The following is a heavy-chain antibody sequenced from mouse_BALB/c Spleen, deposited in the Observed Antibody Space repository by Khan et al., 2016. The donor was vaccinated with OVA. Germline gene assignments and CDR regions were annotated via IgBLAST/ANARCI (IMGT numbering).Heavy chain of an antibody. V-gene: IGHV2-6-5*01. CDR3: AKHLILYPYYFDY. CDR2: IWGGGST. J-gene: IGHJ2*01. Sequence: QVQLKQSGPGLVAPSQSLSITCTVSGFSLTDYGVSWIRQPPGKGLEWLGVIWGGGSTYYNSALKSRLSISKDNSKRQVFLKMNSLQTDDTAMYYGAKHLILYPYYFDYWGQGTTLTVSS. CDR1: GFSLTDYG.